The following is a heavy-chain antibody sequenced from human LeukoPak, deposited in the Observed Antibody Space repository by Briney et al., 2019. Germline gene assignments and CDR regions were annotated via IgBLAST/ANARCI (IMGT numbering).Heavy chain of an antibody. CDR3: AKRDNSGWYSFDF. Sequence: SGGSLRLSCAASGFTFDDYAMHWVRQAPGKGLEWVSLISGDGGSTYYADSVKGRFTISRDNSKNSLYLQMDSLRAEDTALYYCAKRDNSGWYSFDFWGQGTLVTVSS. J-gene: IGHJ4*02. CDR2: ISGDGGST. D-gene: IGHD6-19*01. V-gene: IGHV3-43*02. CDR1: GFTFDDYA.